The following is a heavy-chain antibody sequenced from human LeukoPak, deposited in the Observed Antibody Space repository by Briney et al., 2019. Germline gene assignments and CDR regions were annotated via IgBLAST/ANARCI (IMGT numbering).Heavy chain of an antibody. V-gene: IGHV4-38-2*01. CDR2: ICHSGTT. Sequence: LETLSLTCDVSAYSITSGYYWGWIRQPPGKGLEWIGSICHSGTTYYNPSLKTRVTISQDTSKNQFSLKLRSVTDADTAVYYCARSSFTSGYYYHMDVWGKGTTVTVSS. CDR1: AYSITSGYY. D-gene: IGHD3-22*01. CDR3: ARSSFTSGYYYHMDV. J-gene: IGHJ6*03.